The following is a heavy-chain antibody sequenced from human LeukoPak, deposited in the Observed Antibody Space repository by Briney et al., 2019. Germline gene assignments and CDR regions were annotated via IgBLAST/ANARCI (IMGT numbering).Heavy chain of an antibody. CDR3: AKDKWWGASDH. CDR1: GFTFSAHW. V-gene: IGHV3-74*01. J-gene: IGHJ4*02. D-gene: IGHD2-8*01. CDR2: INGDATAT. Sequence: PGGSLRLSRAASGFTFSAHWMHWVRQAPGKGLVWVAQINGDATATNYAGSVKGRFTISRDNAKNTVHLQMSTLTAEDTAVYYCAKDKWWGASDHWGQGSLVTVSS.